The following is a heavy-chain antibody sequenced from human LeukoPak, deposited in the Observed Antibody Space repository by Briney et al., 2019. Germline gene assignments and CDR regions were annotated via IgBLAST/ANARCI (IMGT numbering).Heavy chain of an antibody. CDR3: AKYSYRYYFDY. J-gene: IGHJ4*02. CDR2: IYHSGST. Sequence: SETLSLTCAVSGGSISSGGYSWSWIRQPPGKGLEWIGYIYHSGSTYYNPSLKSRVTISVDRSKNQFSLKLSSVTAADTAEYYCAKYSYRYYFDYWGQGTLVTVSS. V-gene: IGHV4-30-2*01. CDR1: GGSISSGGYS. D-gene: IGHD5-18*01.